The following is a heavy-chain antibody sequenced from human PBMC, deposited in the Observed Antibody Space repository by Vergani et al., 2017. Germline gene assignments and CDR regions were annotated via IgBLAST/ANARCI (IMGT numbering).Heavy chain of an antibody. J-gene: IGHJ5*02. CDR2: IYYSGST. D-gene: IGHD6-19*01. CDR1: GDSITSSNYY. Sequence: QLQLQESGPGLVKPSPTLSLTCSVSGDSITSSNYYWGWLRQPPGKGLEWIAGIYYSGSTYYNPSLKRRVTISVDTSKNQFSLKLSSVTAAETAVYFCARHSTVEWLVKLGWIDPWGQGILVTVSS. V-gene: IGHV4-39*01. CDR3: ARHSTVEWLVKLGWIDP.